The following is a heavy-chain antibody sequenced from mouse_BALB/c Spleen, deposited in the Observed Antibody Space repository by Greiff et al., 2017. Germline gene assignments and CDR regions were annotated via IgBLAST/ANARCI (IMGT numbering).Heavy chain of an antibody. J-gene: IGHJ3*01. CDR3: ARDTTVPFAY. CDR1: GYTFTSYY. CDR2: IYPGNVNT. Sequence: QVQLKESGPELVKPGASVRISCKASGYTFTSYYIHWVKQRPGQGLEWIGWIYPGNVNTKYNEKFKGKATLTADKSSSTAYMQLSSLTSEDSAVYFCARDTTVPFAYWGLGTLVTVSA. D-gene: IGHD1-1*01. V-gene: IGHV1S56*01.